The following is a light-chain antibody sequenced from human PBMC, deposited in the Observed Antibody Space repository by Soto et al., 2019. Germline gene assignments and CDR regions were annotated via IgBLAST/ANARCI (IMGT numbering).Light chain of an antibody. CDR3: QQYDNVPFT. CDR1: QDITNY. Sequence: DIQMTQSPSSLSASVGDRVTISCQASQDITNYLNWYQQKPGKAPKLLIYDASNLETGVPSRYSGSGSGTHLSFTISSLQTEDIATYYCQQYDNVPFTFGQGTRLEMK. J-gene: IGKJ5*01. V-gene: IGKV1-33*01. CDR2: DAS.